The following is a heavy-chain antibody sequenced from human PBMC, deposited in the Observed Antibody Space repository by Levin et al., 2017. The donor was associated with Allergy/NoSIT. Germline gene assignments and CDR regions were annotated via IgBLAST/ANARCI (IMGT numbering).Heavy chain of an antibody. CDR1: GGSISSGSYY. CDR3: ARSIAAAGTGRWFDP. Sequence: ASETLSLTCTVSGGSISSGSYYWSWIRQPAGKGLEWIGRIYTSGSTNYNPSLKSRVTISVDTSKNQFSLKLSSVTAADTAVYYCARSIAAAGTGRWFDPWGQGTLVTVSS. D-gene: IGHD6-13*01. V-gene: IGHV4-61*02. CDR2: IYTSGST. J-gene: IGHJ5*02.